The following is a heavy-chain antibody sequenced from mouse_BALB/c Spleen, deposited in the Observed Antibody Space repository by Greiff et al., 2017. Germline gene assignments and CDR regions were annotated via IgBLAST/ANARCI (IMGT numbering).Heavy chain of an antibody. CDR3: ARDKTTVVEYAMDY. CDR2: IRNKANGYTT. D-gene: IGHD1-1*01. J-gene: IGHJ4*01. V-gene: IGHV7-3*02. CDR1: GFTFTDYY. Sequence: EVHLVESGGGLVLPGGSLRLSCATSGFTFTDYYMSWVRQPPGKALEWLGFIRNKANGYTTEYSASVKGRFTISRDNSQSILYLQMNTLRAEDSATYYCARDKTTVVEYAMDYWGQGTSVTVSS.